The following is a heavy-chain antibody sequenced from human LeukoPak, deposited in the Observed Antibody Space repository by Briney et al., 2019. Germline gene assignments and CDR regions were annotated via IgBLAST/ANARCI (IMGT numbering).Heavy chain of an antibody. D-gene: IGHD3-22*01. Sequence: GGSLRLSCAASGFTFSSYSMNWVRQAPGEGLEWVSHISRSGGTIYYADSVKGRFTISRDNAKNSLYLQMNSLRAEDTAVYYCVRGPDYYYDSSAYYYFDYWGQGTLVTVSS. CDR2: ISRSGGTI. CDR1: GFTFSSYS. V-gene: IGHV3-48*04. CDR3: VRGPDYYYDSSAYYYFDY. J-gene: IGHJ4*02.